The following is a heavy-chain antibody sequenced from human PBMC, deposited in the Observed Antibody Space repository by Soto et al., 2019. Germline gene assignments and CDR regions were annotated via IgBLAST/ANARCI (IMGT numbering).Heavy chain of an antibody. V-gene: IGHV4-30-4*01. J-gene: IGHJ4*02. CDR3: ATESGSTYGYFDH. D-gene: IGHD5-18*01. Sequence: SETLSLTCTASGGSVTSDEDYWTWIRQSPGKGLEWIGYISNSGSTGYNPSLKTRLSMSVDRSKNQFTLRLTSVTAADTAVYFCATESGSTYGYFDHWGQGTQVTVSS. CDR1: GGSVTSDEDY. CDR2: ISNSGST.